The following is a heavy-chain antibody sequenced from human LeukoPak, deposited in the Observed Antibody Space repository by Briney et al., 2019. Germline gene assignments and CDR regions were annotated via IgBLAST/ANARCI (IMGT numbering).Heavy chain of an antibody. Sequence: GGSLRLSCAASGFTFSSYWMSWVRQAPGKGLEWVANIKQDGSEKYYVDSVKGRFTISRDNAKNSLYLQMNSLRAEDTAVYYCARDMMVRGVISYYYYYYMDVWGKGTTVTISS. CDR3: ARDMMVRGVISYYYYYYMDV. D-gene: IGHD3-10*01. CDR2: IKQDGSEK. J-gene: IGHJ6*03. V-gene: IGHV3-7*01. CDR1: GFTFSSYW.